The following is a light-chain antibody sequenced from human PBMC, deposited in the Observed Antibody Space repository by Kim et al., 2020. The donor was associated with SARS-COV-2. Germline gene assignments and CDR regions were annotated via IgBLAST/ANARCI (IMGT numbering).Light chain of an antibody. CDR1: SSNHRVNY. CDR3: GAWDNSLSAYV. CDR2: ESN. J-gene: IGLJ1*01. V-gene: IGLV1-51*01. Sequence: GQRVTSACSGDSSNHRVNYVSWYQQLPGTAPKVLIYESNKRSSGIPDRFSGSKSGTSATLGITGLQTGDEADYYCGAWDNSLSAYVFGTGTKVTVL.